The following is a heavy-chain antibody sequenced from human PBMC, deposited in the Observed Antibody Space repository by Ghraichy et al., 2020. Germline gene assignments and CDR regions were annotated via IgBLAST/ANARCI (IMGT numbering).Heavy chain of an antibody. CDR3: ATWKSSVYYYGMDV. V-gene: IGHV4-31*02. CDR1: GGSISSGYY. Sequence: SETLSLTCTVSGGSISSGYYWNWIRQHPGKGLEWIGYIYYSGSTYYNPSLKSRVSMSVDTSKSQFSLKLSSVTAADTAVYYCATWKSSVYYYGMDVWGQGTTVIVSS. J-gene: IGHJ6*02. CDR2: IYYSGST. D-gene: IGHD6-19*01.